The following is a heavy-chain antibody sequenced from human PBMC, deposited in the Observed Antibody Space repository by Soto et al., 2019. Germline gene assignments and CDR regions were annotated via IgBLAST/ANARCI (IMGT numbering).Heavy chain of an antibody. CDR3: ARHRGYGDYYGMDV. D-gene: IGHD5-12*01. Sequence: NPSETLSLTCTVSGGSISSSSYYWGWIRQPPGKGLEWIGSIYYSGSTYYNPSLKSRVTISVDTSKNQFSLKLSSVTAADTAVYYCARHRGYGDYYGMDVWGQGTTVTVSS. CDR2: IYYSGST. CDR1: GGSISSSSYY. J-gene: IGHJ6*02. V-gene: IGHV4-39*01.